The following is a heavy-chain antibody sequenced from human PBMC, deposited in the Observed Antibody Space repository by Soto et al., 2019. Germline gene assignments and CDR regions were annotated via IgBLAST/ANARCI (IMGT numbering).Heavy chain of an antibody. CDR2: INHSGST. D-gene: IGHD4-17*01. V-gene: IGHV4-34*01. CDR1: GGSFSGYY. J-gene: IGHJ3*02. CDR3: ARVPYGDYGDAFDI. Sequence: SETLSLTCAVYGGSFSGYYWSWIRQPPGKGLEWIGEINHSGSTNYNPSLKSRVTISVDTSKNQFSLKLSSVTAADTAVYYCARVPYGDYGDAFDIWGQGTMVTVSS.